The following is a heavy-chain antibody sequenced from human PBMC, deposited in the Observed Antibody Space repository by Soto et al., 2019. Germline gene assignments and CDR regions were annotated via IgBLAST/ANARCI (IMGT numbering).Heavy chain of an antibody. D-gene: IGHD5-18*01. J-gene: IGHJ5*02. CDR3: SRRRDSYGSYDGDA. Sequence: WSTLSLTCTVSGGSISSSTYYWGWIRQPPGKGLEWIGSIYYTGSTYSNPSLKSRVTISVDTSKNQFSLKLSSVTAADTALYYRSRRRDSYGSYDGDAWGQGIQVPVS. CDR2: IYYTGST. V-gene: IGHV4-39*01. CDR1: GGSISSSTYY.